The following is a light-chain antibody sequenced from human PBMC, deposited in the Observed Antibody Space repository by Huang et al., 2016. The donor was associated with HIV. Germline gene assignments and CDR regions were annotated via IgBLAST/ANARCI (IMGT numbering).Light chain of an antibody. CDR2: WAS. Sequence: DIVMTQSPDSLAVSLGERATINCKSSQSVLSGNNKNYLAWFQQKSGQPPKLLIYWASTREYGVPDRFSGSGSRTDFTLTINNLQPEDVAVYYCQQYFNPPVTFGPGTKVHVK. V-gene: IGKV4-1*01. CDR3: QQYFNPPVT. J-gene: IGKJ3*01. CDR1: QSVLSGNNKNY.